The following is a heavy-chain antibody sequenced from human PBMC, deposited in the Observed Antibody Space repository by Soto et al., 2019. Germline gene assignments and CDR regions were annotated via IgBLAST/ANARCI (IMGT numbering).Heavy chain of an antibody. CDR2: INTDGSTT. Sequence: EVQLVESGGVSVQPGGSLRLSCTASGFTLSNYWMHWVRQAPGNGLVWVSRINTDGSTTTYADSVKGRFTISRDNAKNTLYLQMNSLRDEDTAVYYCVRIRRGYGYTFGYWGQGTLVTVSS. J-gene: IGHJ4*02. CDR3: VRIRRGYGYTFGY. D-gene: IGHD5-12*01. CDR1: GFTLSNYW. V-gene: IGHV3-74*01.